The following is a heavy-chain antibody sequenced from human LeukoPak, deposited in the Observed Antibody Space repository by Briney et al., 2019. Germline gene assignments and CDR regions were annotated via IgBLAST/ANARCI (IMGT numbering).Heavy chain of an antibody. CDR2: IYYSGST. CDR1: GGSIGSGGYY. Sequence: PSETLSLTCTVSGGSIGSGGYYWSWIRQHPGKGLEWIGYIYYSGSTYYNPSLKSRLTTSLDASKNQFSLKLSSVTAADTAVYYCARGKYYFDYWGQGTLVTVSS. J-gene: IGHJ4*02. CDR3: ARGKYYFDY. V-gene: IGHV4-31*03.